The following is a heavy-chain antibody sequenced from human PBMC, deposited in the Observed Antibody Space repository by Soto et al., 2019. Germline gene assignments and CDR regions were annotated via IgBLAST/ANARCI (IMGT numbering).Heavy chain of an antibody. J-gene: IGHJ5*02. CDR2: IYYSGST. V-gene: IGHV4-59*08. CDR1: GGSISSYY. D-gene: IGHD4-17*01. CDR3: ARISYGDEWFDP. Sequence: SETLSLTCTVSGGSISSYYWSWIRQPPGKGLEWIGYIYYSGSTNYNPSLKSRVTISVDTSKNQFSLKLSSVTAADTAVYYCARISYGDEWFDPWGQGTLVTVSS.